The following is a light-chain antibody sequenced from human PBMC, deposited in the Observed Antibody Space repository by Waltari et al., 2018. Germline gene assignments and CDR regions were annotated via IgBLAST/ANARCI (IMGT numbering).Light chain of an antibody. V-gene: IGLV2-14*01. J-gene: IGLJ3*02. CDR3: SSYRGNSWV. CDR2: EVS. CDR1: SSDVRRYNS. Sequence: QSALTQPASVSGSPGQSITISSTGTSSDVRRYNSVSWYPQHPGKAPKILISEVSNRPSSVSTRFSGSKSGNTASLTISGLQAEDEAVYYCSSYRGNSWVFGGGTKVTVL.